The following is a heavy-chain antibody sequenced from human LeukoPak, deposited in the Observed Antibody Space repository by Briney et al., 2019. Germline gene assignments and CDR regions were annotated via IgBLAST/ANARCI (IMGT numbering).Heavy chain of an antibody. J-gene: IGHJ4*02. CDR2: IWYDGSNK. Sequence: SGGSLRLSCAASGFTFSSYGMHWVRQAPGKGLEWVAVIWYDGSNKYYADSVKGRFTISRDNSKNTLYLQMNSLRAEDTAVYYCAREGYSSSWYIGKRYPMSDCWGQGTLVTVSS. CDR1: GFTFSSYG. V-gene: IGHV3-33*01. CDR3: AREGYSSSWYIGKRYPMSDC. D-gene: IGHD6-13*01.